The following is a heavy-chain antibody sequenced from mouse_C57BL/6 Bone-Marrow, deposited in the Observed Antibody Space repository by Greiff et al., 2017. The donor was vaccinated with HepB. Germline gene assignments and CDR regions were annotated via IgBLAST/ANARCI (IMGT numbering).Heavy chain of an antibody. CDR2: IDPEDGET. J-gene: IGHJ2*01. CDR3: ATMVTTIDY. V-gene: IGHV14-2*01. Sequence: VQLKQSGAELVKPGASVKLSCTASGFNIKDYYMHWVKQRSEQGLEWIGRIDPEDGETKYAPKFQGQATITADTASNTAYLRLSSLTSEDTAVYYCATMVTTIDYWGQGTTLTVSS. CDR1: GFNIKDYY. D-gene: IGHD2-2*01.